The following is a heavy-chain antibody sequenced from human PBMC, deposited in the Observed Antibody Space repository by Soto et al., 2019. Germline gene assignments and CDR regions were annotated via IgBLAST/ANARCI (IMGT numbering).Heavy chain of an antibody. CDR2: IWYDGSNK. V-gene: IGHV3-33*01. CDR1: GFSFSNYA. CDR3: TRDPYGGSRYYFDS. Sequence: PGGSLRLSCAASGFSFSNYAMHWVRQAPGKGLEWAAVIWYDGSNKYYADSVKGRFTISKDNSQNTLYPQMNSLRAEDTAVYYCTRDPYGGSRYYFDSWGQGTLVTVSS. D-gene: IGHD1-26*01. J-gene: IGHJ4*02.